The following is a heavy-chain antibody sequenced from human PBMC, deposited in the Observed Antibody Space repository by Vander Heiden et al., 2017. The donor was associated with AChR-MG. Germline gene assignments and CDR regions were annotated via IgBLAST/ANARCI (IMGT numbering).Heavy chain of an antibody. J-gene: IGHJ4*02. D-gene: IGHD2-15*01. CDR3: ARDFGADDLLRLDY. Sequence: QVQLVESGGGVVQPGRSLRLSCAASGFPFSICGMHWGRQAPGKGLEWVALIWYDGSRKHYADSVRGRFTISRDNSKNTLYLQMNSLTAEDTAVYYCARDFGADDLLRLDYWGQGTLVTVSS. CDR1: GFPFSICG. V-gene: IGHV3-33*01. CDR2: IWYDGSRK.